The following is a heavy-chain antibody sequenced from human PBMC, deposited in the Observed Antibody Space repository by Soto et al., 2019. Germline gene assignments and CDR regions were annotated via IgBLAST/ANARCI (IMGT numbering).Heavy chain of an antibody. CDR1: GFTFSSYG. D-gene: IGHD2-15*01. CDR3: AKDYGYCSGGSCYSSGWFDP. Sequence: QVQLVESGGGVVQPGRSLRLSCAASGFTFSSYGMHWVRQAPGKGLEWVAVISYDGSNKYYADSVKGRFTISRDNYKNTLYLQMNSLIAEDTAVYYCAKDYGYCSGGSCYSSGWFDPWGQGTLVTVSS. J-gene: IGHJ5*02. CDR2: ISYDGSNK. V-gene: IGHV3-30*18.